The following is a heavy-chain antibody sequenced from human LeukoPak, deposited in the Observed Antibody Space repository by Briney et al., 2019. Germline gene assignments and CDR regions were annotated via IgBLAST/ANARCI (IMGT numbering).Heavy chain of an antibody. J-gene: IGHJ4*02. Sequence: GGSLRLSCAASGFTFSSYSMNWVRQAPGKGLEWVSSISSSSSYIYYADSVKGRFTISRDNAKNSLYLQMNSLRAEGTAVYYCARAVIAVAGRCFDYWGQGTLVTVSS. CDR2: ISSSSSYI. V-gene: IGHV3-21*01. CDR3: ARAVIAVAGRCFDY. D-gene: IGHD6-19*01. CDR1: GFTFSSYS.